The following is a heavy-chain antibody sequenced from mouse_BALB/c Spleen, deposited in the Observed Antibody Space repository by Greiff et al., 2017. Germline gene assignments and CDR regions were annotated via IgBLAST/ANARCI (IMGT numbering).Heavy chain of an antibody. Sequence: EVQLQQSGAELVKPGASVKLSCTASGFKIKDTYMHWVKQRPEQGLEWIGRIDPANGNTKYDPKFQGKATITADTSSNTAYLQLSSLTSEDTAVYYCARTATYAYWYFDVWGAGTTVTVSS. CDR3: ARTATYAYWYFDV. J-gene: IGHJ1*01. D-gene: IGHD1-2*01. CDR1: GFKIKDTY. CDR2: IDPANGNT. V-gene: IGHV14-3*02.